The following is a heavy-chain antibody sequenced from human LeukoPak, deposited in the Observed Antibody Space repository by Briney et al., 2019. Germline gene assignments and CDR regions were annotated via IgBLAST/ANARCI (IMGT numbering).Heavy chain of an antibody. Sequence: PSETLSLTCTVSGYSISSGYYWGWIRQPPGKGLEWIGSIYHSGSTYYNPSLKSRVTISVDTSKNQFSLKLSSVTAADTAVYYCARRGGWNFDYWGQGTLVTVSS. CDR3: ARRGGWNFDY. D-gene: IGHD6-19*01. CDR1: GYSISSGYY. J-gene: IGHJ4*02. V-gene: IGHV4-38-2*02. CDR2: IYHSGST.